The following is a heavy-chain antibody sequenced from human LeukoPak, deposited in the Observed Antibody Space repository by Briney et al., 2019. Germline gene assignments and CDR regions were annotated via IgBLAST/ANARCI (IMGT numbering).Heavy chain of an antibody. CDR2: IKQDGSEK. Sequence: GGSLRLSCAASGFTFSIYWMSWVRQAPGKGLEWVASIKQDGSEKYYVDSVKGRFTISRDNAKNSLYLQMNSLRAEDTAVYYCARRAKVYSSSRYYFDYWGQGTLVTVSS. D-gene: IGHD6-13*01. J-gene: IGHJ4*02. V-gene: IGHV3-7*01. CDR1: GFTFSIYW. CDR3: ARRAKVYSSSRYYFDY.